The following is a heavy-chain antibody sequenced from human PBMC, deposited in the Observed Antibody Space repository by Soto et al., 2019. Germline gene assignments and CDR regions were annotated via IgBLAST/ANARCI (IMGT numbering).Heavy chain of an antibody. CDR1: GGSFSGYY. V-gene: IGHV4-34*01. CDR3: ARGPTIFGVVIREWAFDI. J-gene: IGHJ3*02. Sequence: SETLSLTCAVYGGSFSGYYWSWIRQRPGKGLEWIGEINHSGSTNYNPSLKSRVTISVDTSKNQFSLKLSSVTAADTAVYYCARGPTIFGVVIREWAFDIWGHGTMVTVSS. D-gene: IGHD3-3*01. CDR2: INHSGST.